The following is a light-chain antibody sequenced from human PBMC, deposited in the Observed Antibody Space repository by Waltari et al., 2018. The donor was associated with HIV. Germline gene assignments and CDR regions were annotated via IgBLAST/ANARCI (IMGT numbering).Light chain of an antibody. CDR3: LQDGSFPLT. Sequence: AIQMTQSPSSLSASVGDRVTITCRASQVIGNDLGWYQQKPGQAPKALIYAASSLQTGIPSIVSGSRSGTDFTLTISSLQTEDSATYYCLQDGSFPLTFGPGTKVDV. CDR2: AAS. CDR1: QVIGND. V-gene: IGKV1-6*02. J-gene: IGKJ3*01.